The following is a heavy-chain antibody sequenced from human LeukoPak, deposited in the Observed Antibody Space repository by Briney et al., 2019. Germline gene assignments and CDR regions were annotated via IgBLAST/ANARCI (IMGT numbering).Heavy chain of an antibody. D-gene: IGHD2-8*01. CDR3: ARGVHCSNGVCYRGGLDY. V-gene: IGHV3-30-3*01. CDR1: GFTFSNAW. Sequence: GGSLRLSCAASGFTFSNAWMSWVRQAPGKGLEWVAVISYDGSNKYYADSVKGQFTISTDNSKNTLYLQVNTLRPEDTAVYYCARGVHCSNGVCYRGGLDYWGQGTLVTVSS. J-gene: IGHJ4*02. CDR2: ISYDGSNK.